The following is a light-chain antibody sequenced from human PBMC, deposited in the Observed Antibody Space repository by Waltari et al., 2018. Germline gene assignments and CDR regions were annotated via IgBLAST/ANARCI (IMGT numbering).Light chain of an antibody. V-gene: IGKV1-9*01. CDR2: AAS. CDR3: QQVNSFPFT. CDR1: QGISTN. J-gene: IGKJ3*01. Sequence: DIQLTQSPSFLSASVGDRVTITCWASQGISTNLAWYQQKPGRAPNLLIYAASALQSGVPSRFSGSGSGTEFTLTISSLQPEDFGSYFCQQVNSFPFTFGPGTTVDLK.